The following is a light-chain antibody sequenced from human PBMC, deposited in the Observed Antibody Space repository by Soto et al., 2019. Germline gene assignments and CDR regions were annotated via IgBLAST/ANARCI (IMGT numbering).Light chain of an antibody. J-gene: IGLJ3*02. CDR3: SAYTSSSTLMV. CDR1: STDVGGYNY. V-gene: IGLV2-14*01. CDR2: DVT. Sequence: QSVLPRPASVSGSPGQSITSSCTGTSTDVGGYNYVSWYQHHPGKAPKLMIYDVTSRPSGVSNRFSGSKSGNTASLTISGLQAVDEADYFWSAYTSSSTLMVFGGRTKGTVL.